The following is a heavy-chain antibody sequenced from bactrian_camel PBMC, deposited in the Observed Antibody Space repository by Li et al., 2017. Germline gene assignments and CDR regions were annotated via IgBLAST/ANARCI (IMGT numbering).Heavy chain of an antibody. D-gene: IGHD1*01. CDR3: AAKPDGGYGGYGYCGTMRSYAFSY. Sequence: HVQLVESGGGSVEAGGSLTLSCAISGYLYNAYGLAWFRQAPGEEREGVASFYVGGNGIDYADSVKGRFTISRDSATLTLQMNSLKPDDTAMYYCAAKPDGGYGGYGYCGTMRSYAFSYWGQGTQVTVSS. J-gene: IGHJ4*01. CDR1: GYLYNAYG. V-gene: IGHV3S54*01. CDR2: FYVGGNGI.